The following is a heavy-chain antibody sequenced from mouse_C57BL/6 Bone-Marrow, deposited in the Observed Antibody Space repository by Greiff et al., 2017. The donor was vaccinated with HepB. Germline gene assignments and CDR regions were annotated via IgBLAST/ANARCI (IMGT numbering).Heavy chain of an antibody. CDR2: ISYDGSN. V-gene: IGHV3-6*01. CDR3: ARVPTRYDNYAMDY. Sequence: EVKLQESGPGLVKPSQSLSLTCSVTGYSITSGYYWNWIRQFPGNKLEWMGYISYDGSNNYNPSLKNRISITRDTSKNQFFLKLNSVTTEDTATYYCARVPTRYDNYAMDYWGQGTSVTVSS. J-gene: IGHJ4*01. D-gene: IGHD2-12*01. CDR1: GYSITSGYY.